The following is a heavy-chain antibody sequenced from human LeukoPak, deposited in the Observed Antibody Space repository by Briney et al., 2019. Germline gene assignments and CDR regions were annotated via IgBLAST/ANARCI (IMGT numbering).Heavy chain of an antibody. J-gene: IGHJ4*02. D-gene: IGHD3-22*01. V-gene: IGHV3-7*03. CDR2: IKLDGSEK. Sequence: PGGSLRLSCVASGFTFGKYWMSWVRQAPGRGLEWVANIKLDGSEKNYVDSVKGRFTISRDNTKNSLYLQMNSLRVEDTAVYYCASRTYYDTDPSKEYWGQGTLVTVSS. CDR3: ASRTYYDTDPSKEY. CDR1: GFTFGKYW.